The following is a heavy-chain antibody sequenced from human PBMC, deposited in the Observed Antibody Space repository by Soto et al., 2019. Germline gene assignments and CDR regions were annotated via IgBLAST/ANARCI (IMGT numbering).Heavy chain of an antibody. J-gene: IGHJ4*02. CDR2: ISTDRGDT. CDR1: GYSFTTHD. Sequence: QVQLVQSGAEVKKPGASVKVSCKASGYSFTTHDITWLRQAPGKGLEWVGGISTDRGDTIYPQNLQGRVTMTTDSSTSKVYMELKSLRSYDTAVYYCARDDLNRSGKYFDYWGQGTLVTVSS. CDR3: ARDDLNRSGKYFDY. D-gene: IGHD3-3*01. V-gene: IGHV1-18*01.